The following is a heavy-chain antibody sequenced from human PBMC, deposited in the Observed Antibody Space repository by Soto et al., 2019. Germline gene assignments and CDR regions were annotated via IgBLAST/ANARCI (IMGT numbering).Heavy chain of an antibody. CDR3: ARVPYCSSSSCYSYFDS. CDR2: ISSDGSST. CDR1: GFTLSNYW. V-gene: IGHV3-74*01. D-gene: IGHD2-2*01. J-gene: IGHJ4*02. Sequence: EVQLVESGGGLVQPGGSLRLSCAASGFTLSNYWMHWARQAPGKGLVWVSRISSDGSSTNYADSVKGRFTISSDNAKNTLQLQMNSLRAEDTAVYYCARVPYCSSSSCYSYFDSWGQGTLVTVPS.